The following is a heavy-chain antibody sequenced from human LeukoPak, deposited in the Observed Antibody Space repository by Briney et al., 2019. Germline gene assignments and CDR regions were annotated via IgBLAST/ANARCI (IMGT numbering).Heavy chain of an antibody. CDR3: AKTGIAVAGAFDI. V-gene: IGHV4-39*07. CDR1: GGSISTSGYY. J-gene: IGHJ3*02. D-gene: IGHD6-19*01. Sequence: MASETLSLTCTVSGGSISTSGYYWGWVRQPPGKGLEWIGNIFYSGSTYYSPSLKSRVTISLDTSRNQFSLKLNSVTAADTAVYYCAKTGIAVAGAFDIWGQGTMVTVSS. CDR2: IFYSGST.